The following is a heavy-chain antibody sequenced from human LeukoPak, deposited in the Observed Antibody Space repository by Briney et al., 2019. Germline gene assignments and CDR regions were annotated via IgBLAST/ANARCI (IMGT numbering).Heavy chain of an antibody. D-gene: IGHD1-26*01. CDR1: GGSINIHY. CDR2: IHYTGTT. J-gene: IGHJ3*02. V-gene: IGHV4-59*08. CDR3: ATNRAGTYDRPFDI. Sequence: SETLSLTCILSGGSINIHYWTWTRQTPGKGLECIGDIHYTGTTKYNPSLKSRVTISIDTSKNQFSLELSSVTATDTAVYFCATNRAGTYDRPFDIWGQGTMVTVSS.